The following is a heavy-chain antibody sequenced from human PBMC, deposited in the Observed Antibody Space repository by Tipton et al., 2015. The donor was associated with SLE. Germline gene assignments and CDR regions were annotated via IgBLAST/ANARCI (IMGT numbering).Heavy chain of an antibody. Sequence: TLSLTCTVSGGSISNYYWNWIRQPPGKGLEWIGRIYPTGNTNYNPSLNSRVTMSVDTSKNQFSLNLTSVTAADTAVYYCARDKSSHSKYILDYWGQGTLVTVSS. V-gene: IGHV4-4*07. CDR1: GGSISNYY. CDR3: ARDKSSHSKYILDY. D-gene: IGHD3-3*02. CDR2: IYPTGNT. J-gene: IGHJ4*02.